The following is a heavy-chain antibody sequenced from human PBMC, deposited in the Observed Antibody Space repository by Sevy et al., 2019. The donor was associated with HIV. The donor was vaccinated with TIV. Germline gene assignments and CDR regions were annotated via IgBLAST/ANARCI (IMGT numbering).Heavy chain of an antibody. CDR3: ARDRAWGPDA. J-gene: IGHJ4*02. D-gene: IGHD7-27*01. Sequence: GGSLRLSCTTSGFTFSNYDMNWIRQAPGKGLQCLAYISSGGVIFYTDSAQGRFTISRDNTRNSVYLQMTSLRDEDSAVYYCARDRAWGPDAWGRGTLVTVSS. CDR2: ISSGGVI. CDR1: GFTFSNYD. V-gene: IGHV3-48*02.